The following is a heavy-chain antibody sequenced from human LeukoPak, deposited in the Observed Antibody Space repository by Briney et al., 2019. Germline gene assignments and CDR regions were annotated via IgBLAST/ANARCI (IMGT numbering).Heavy chain of an antibody. CDR3: AKEVAAIGTPRFDY. Sequence: GGSLRLSCAVSGFTFSDYAMIWVRPAPGKRPEWVAGIRSTGTGTFYADSVKGRFTISRDNSKNILYFQMNSLRAEDTAVYYCAKEVAAIGTPRFDYWGQGTLVTVSS. D-gene: IGHD6-13*01. CDR1: GFTFSDYA. J-gene: IGHJ4*02. V-gene: IGHV3-23*01. CDR2: IRSTGTGT.